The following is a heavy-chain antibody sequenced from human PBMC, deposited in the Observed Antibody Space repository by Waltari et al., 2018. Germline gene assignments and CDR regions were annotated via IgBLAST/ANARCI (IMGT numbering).Heavy chain of an antibody. D-gene: IGHD2-2*01. Sequence: QVQLVQSGPEVKKPGASVKVSCQPSGYPFVNDHIPWVRLAPGQGLEWMGIINPSNGRANYAQDFQGRVSMTRDTSTSTVYMELSSLRSDDTAVYYCAKQHPGSISSEVFGDFWGQGTLVTVSS. CDR1: GYPFVNDH. J-gene: IGHJ4*02. V-gene: IGHV1-46*01. CDR2: INPSNGRA. CDR3: AKQHPGSISSEVFGDF.